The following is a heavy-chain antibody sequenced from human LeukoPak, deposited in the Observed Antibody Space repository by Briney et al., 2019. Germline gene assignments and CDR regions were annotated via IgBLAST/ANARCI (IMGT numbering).Heavy chain of an antibody. CDR1: GGSISSYY. D-gene: IGHD4-17*01. J-gene: IGHJ3*02. Sequence: SETLSLTCTVSGGSISSYYWSWIRQHPGKGLEWIGYIYYSGSTYYNPSLKSRVTISVDTSKNQFSLKLSSVTAADTAVYYCARDAWTTLRAFDIWGQGTMVTVSS. V-gene: IGHV4-59*06. CDR3: ARDAWTTLRAFDI. CDR2: IYYSGST.